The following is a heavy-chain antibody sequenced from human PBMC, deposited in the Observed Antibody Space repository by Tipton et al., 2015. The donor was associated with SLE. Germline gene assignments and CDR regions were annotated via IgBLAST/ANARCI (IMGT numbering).Heavy chain of an antibody. CDR2: IHYTGRA. V-gene: IGHV4-39*01. CDR3: ASAFGCNAGVCFPFDS. D-gene: IGHD2-21*02. Sequence: LRLSCSVYGGSISGSTNFWGWIRQPPGKGLEWIGNIHYTGRASYNPSLNSRVSLSIEPSRRQFSLKLTSVTAADTAVYYCASAFGCNAGVCFPFDSWGQGTLITVSS. J-gene: IGHJ4*02. CDR1: GGSISGSTNF.